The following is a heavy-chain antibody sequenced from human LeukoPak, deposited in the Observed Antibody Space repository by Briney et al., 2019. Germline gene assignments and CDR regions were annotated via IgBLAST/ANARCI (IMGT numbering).Heavy chain of an antibody. D-gene: IGHD6-13*01. V-gene: IGHV3-7*03. J-gene: IGHJ4*02. CDR2: IKQDGSEK. CDR3: ARIAAAGRTGVY. Sequence: GGSLRLSCVASGFTFSTYWMSWVRQAPGKGLEWVANIKQDGSEKYYVDSVKGRFTISRDNAKNLLYLQMNSLRAEDTAAYYCARIAAAGRTGVYWGQGTLVTVSS. CDR1: GFTFSTYW.